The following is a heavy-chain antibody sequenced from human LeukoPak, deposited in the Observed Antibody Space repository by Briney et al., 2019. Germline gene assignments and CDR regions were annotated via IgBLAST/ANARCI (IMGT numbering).Heavy chain of an antibody. CDR2: INPNTGGT. V-gene: IGHV1-2*02. J-gene: IGHJ4*02. Sequence: ASVKVSCKASGYVFTAYYIHWVRRAPGQGLEWVAWINPNTGGTNYAQNFQGRVSLTRDTSISTAYMELRGLRFDDTALYYCARDEEMTSGSGAGYCFEHWGQGTLVIVSS. CDR3: ARDEEMTSGSGAGYCFEH. CDR1: GYVFTAYY. D-gene: IGHD3-10*01.